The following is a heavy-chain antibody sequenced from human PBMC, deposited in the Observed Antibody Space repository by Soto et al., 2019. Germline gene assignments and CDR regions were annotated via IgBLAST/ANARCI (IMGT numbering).Heavy chain of an antibody. CDR2: INPSGGST. Sequence: ASVKVSCKASGYTFTSYYMHWVRQAPGQGLDWMGIINPSGGSTSYAQKFQGRVTMTRDTSTSTVYMELSSLRSEDTAVYYCARDQDYGDGTGAFDIWGQGTMVTVSS. D-gene: IGHD4-17*01. J-gene: IGHJ3*02. CDR1: GYTFTSYY. CDR3: ARDQDYGDGTGAFDI. V-gene: IGHV1-46*01.